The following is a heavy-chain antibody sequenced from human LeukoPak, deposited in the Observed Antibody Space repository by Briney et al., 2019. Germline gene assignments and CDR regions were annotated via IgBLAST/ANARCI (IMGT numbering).Heavy chain of an antibody. V-gene: IGHV4-39*07. CDR3: AGGEVEMYYDILTGPRGVDFDY. J-gene: IGHJ4*02. D-gene: IGHD3-9*01. CDR1: GGSISSSSYY. CDR2: IYYSGST. Sequence: PSETLSLTCTVSGGSISSSSYYWGWIRQPPGKGLEWIGYIYYSGSTYYNPSLKSRVTISVDRSKNQFSLKLSSVTAADTAVYYCAGGEVEMYYDILTGPRGVDFDYWGQGTLVTVSS.